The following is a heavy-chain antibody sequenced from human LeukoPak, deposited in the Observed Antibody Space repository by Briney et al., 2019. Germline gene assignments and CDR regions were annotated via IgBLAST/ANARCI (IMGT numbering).Heavy chain of an antibody. CDR1: GCSISNYY. V-gene: IGHV4-59*12. CDR2: ISYSGST. Sequence: SETLSLPCTVSGCSISNYYWSWVRQPPGKGLEWIGYISYSGSTKYNPSLQSRVTMSVDTSKNQFSLKLTSVTAADTAVYYCARETGTSNMDVWGQGTTVTVSS. CDR3: ARETGTSNMDV. J-gene: IGHJ6*02. D-gene: IGHD1-7*01.